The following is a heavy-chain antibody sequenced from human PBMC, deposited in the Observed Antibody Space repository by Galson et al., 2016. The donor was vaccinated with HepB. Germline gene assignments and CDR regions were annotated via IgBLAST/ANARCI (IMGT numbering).Heavy chain of an antibody. V-gene: IGHV2-70*11. J-gene: IGHJ3*02. CDR2: IDWDNNE. Sequence: PALVKPTQALTLTCTFSGFSLRTNGMCVSWIRQPPGKALEWLARIDWDNNEYRSPSLRTRLTISKDTSKNQVVLTMTNLDPEDTATYYFARTPRYCRGDGCDGFDIWGQGTIVTVSS. CDR1: GFSLRTNGMC. D-gene: IGHD2-15*01. CDR3: ARTPRYCRGDGCDGFDI.